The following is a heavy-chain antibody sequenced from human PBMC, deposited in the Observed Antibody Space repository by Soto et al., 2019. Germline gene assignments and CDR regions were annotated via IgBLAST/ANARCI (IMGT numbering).Heavy chain of an antibody. V-gene: IGHV3-30-3*01. Sequence: QVQLVESGGGVVQPGRALRLSCAASGYTFSRYAMHWVRQAQGKGLEWVAVISYDGSNKYYADSVKGRFTISRDNSKNTLYLQMNSLRDEDTAVYYCASTMDVWGQGTTVTVSS. CDR2: ISYDGSNK. J-gene: IGHJ6*02. CDR1: GYTFSRYA. CDR3: ASTMDV.